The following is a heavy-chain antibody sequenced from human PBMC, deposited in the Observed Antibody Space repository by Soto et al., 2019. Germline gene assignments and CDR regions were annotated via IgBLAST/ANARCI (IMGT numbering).Heavy chain of an antibody. CDR2: INYDGYD. CDR3: ARHGFGPLHGLVDV. J-gene: IGHJ6*02. D-gene: IGHD3-10*01. CDR1: GGSITNYY. Sequence: QVQLQKSGPGLVKPSETLSLTCTVSGGSITNYYCSWFRQPPGKGLEWIGYINYDGYDAYNLSLKRRVTLSMDASKTQFSLMLESVTATDTAVYYCARHGFGPLHGLVDVWGPGTTVIVSS. V-gene: IGHV4-59*08.